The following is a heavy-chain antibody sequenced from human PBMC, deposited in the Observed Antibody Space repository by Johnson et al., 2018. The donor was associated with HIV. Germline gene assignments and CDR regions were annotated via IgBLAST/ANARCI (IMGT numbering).Heavy chain of an antibody. J-gene: IGHJ3*02. V-gene: IGHV3-9*01. CDR2: ISWNSGSI. Sequence: VQLVESGGGLVQPGGSLRLSCVASGISFSSYWMHWVRQAPGKGLEWVSGISWNSGSIGYADSVKGRFTISRDNAKNSLYLQMNSLRAEDTALYYCAKDLALSGYLDAFDIWGQGTMVTVSS. CDR1: GISFSSYW. D-gene: IGHD3-22*01. CDR3: AKDLALSGYLDAFDI.